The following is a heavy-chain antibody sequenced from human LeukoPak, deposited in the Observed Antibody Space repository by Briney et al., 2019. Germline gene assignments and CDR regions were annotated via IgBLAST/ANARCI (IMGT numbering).Heavy chain of an antibody. CDR2: IYSSGTT. Sequence: SETLSLTCVVSGGSLHRSFWTWVRQPPGKGLEWIGRIYSSGTTDYSPSLKSRLAISIDTSKNQFSLRLASVTAADTAVYYCGRRPAVDGPIDNWGQGILVAVSS. CDR1: GGSLHRSF. V-gene: IGHV4-59*01. J-gene: IGHJ4*02. D-gene: IGHD3/OR15-3a*01. CDR3: GRRPAVDGPIDN.